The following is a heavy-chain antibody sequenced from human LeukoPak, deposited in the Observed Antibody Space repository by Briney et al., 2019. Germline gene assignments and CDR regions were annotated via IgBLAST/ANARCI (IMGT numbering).Heavy chain of an antibody. D-gene: IGHD5-24*01. CDR3: ARRRLGRDGYNTDY. CDR2: IIPIFGTA. Sequence: ASVKVSCKASGGTFSSYAISWVRQAPGQGLEWMGRIIPIFGTANYAQKFQGRVTITTDESTSTAYMELSSLRSEDTAVYYCARRRLGRDGYNTDYWGQGTVVTVSS. V-gene: IGHV1-69*05. CDR1: GGTFSSYA. J-gene: IGHJ4*02.